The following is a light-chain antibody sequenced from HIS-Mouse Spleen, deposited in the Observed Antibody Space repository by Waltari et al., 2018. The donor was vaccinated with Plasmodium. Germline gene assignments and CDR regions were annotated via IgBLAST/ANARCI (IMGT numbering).Light chain of an antibody. Sequence: SYELTQPPSVSVSPGQTARITCSAYSLPKHLPCWYQRKSGQAPVLVIYEDSKRPSGIPERFSGSSSGTMATLTISGAQVEDEADYYCYSTDSSGNHRVFGGGTKLTVL. CDR3: YSTDSSGNHRV. CDR1: SLPKHL. V-gene: IGLV3-10*01. J-gene: IGLJ3*02. CDR2: EDS.